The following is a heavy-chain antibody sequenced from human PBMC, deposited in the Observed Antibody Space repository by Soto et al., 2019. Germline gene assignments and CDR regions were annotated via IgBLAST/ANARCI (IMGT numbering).Heavy chain of an antibody. D-gene: IGHD2-8*01. Sequence: QVQLQGSDPRLLKPSETLSLTCTVSGASVTSYYWCWIRQPAGQGLDWIGRIYTRGNTDYYPALKIGVTLSLETSQNQVSLKLISVSAASTAIYYCARDGVGPHGMDVWGQGTAVTVSS. CDR1: GASVTSYY. CDR3: ARDGVGPHGMDV. V-gene: IGHV4-4*07. CDR2: IYTRGNT. J-gene: IGHJ6*02.